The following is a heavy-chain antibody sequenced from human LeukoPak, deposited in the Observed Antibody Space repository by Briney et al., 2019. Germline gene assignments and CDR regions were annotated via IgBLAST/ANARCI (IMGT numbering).Heavy chain of an antibody. CDR1: GFTVSSNY. J-gene: IGHJ6*03. CDR2: ISGSGGST. D-gene: IGHD1-7*01. CDR3: AKRRGLELLYYYYMDV. V-gene: IGHV3-23*01. Sequence: GGSLRLSCAASGFTVSSNYMSWVRQAPGKGLEWVSAISGSGGSTYYADSVKGRFTISRDNSKNTLYLQMNSLRAEDTAVYYCAKRRGLELLYYYYMDVWGKGTTVTVSS.